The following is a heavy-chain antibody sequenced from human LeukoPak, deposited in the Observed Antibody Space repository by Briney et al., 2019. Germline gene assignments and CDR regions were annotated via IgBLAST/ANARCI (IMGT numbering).Heavy chain of an antibody. J-gene: IGHJ4*02. D-gene: IGHD6-19*01. CDR2: IYTSGST. V-gene: IGHV4-61*02. CDR3: ARGRYSSGLDY. CDR1: GGSISSGSYY. Sequence: SETLSLTCTVSGGSISSGSYYWSWIRQPAGKGLEWIGRIYTSGSTNYNPSLKSRVTISVDTSKNQFSLKLSSVTAADTAVYYCARGRYSSGLDYWGQGTLVTVSS.